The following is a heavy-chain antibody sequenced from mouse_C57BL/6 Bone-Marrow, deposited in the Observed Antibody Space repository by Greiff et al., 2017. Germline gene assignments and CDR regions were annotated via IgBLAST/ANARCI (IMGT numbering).Heavy chain of an antibody. V-gene: IGHV1-74*01. Sequence: QVQLQQSGAELVKPGASVKVSCKASGYTFTSYWMHWVKQRPGQGLEWIGRIHPSDSDTNYNQKFKGKATLTVDKSSSTAYMQLSSLTSEDSAVYYCARGRGYDYDPFAYWGQGTLVTVSA. CDR3: ARGRGYDYDPFAY. D-gene: IGHD2-4*01. CDR2: IHPSDSDT. CDR1: GYTFTSYW. J-gene: IGHJ3*01.